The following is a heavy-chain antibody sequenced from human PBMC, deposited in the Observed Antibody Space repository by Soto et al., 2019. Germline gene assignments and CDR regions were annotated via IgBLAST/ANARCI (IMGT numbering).Heavy chain of an antibody. CDR2: IYYSGST. J-gene: IGHJ6*02. CDR3: ARRETYYDILTGYYYYYGMDV. D-gene: IGHD3-9*01. Sequence: KTSETLSLTCTVSGGSISSSSYYWGWIRQPPGKGLEWIGSIYYSGSTYYNPSLKSRVTISVDTSKNQFSLKLSSVTAADTAVYYCARRETYYDILTGYYYYYGMDVWGQGTTVTVSS. CDR1: GGSISSSSYY. V-gene: IGHV4-39*01.